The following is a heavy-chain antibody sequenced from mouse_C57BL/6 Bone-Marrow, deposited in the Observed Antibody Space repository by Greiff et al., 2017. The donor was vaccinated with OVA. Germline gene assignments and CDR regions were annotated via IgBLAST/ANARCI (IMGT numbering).Heavy chain of an antibody. CDR1: GYTFTEYT. CDR2: FYPGSGSI. CDR3: ARHANGGDEYDGPFAY. Sequence: VQLQQSGAELVKPGASVKLSCKASGYTFTEYTIHWVKQRPGQGLEWIGWFYPGSGSIKYNEKFKDKATLTADKSSSTVYMELSRLTSEDSAVYLWARHANGGDEYDGPFAYWGQGALVTVSA. J-gene: IGHJ3*01. D-gene: IGHD2-4*01. V-gene: IGHV1-62-2*01.